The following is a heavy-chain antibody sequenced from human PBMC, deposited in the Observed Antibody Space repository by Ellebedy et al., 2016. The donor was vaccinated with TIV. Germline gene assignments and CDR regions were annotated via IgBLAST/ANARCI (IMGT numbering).Heavy chain of an antibody. D-gene: IGHD6-19*01. CDR3: ARHPSVAGPGDV. CDR2: SRNKANSYTT. Sequence: GGSLRLSCAASGFTFSDHYMDWVRQAPGKGLEWVGRSRNKANSYTTEYAASVKGRFIISRDDSKNSVYLQMNSLKTEDTAVYYCARHPSVAGPGDVWGQGTTVTVSS. V-gene: IGHV3-72*01. J-gene: IGHJ6*02. CDR1: GFTFSDHY.